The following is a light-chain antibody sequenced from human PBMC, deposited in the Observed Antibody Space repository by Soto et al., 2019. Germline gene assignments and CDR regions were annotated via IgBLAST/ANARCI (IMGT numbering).Light chain of an antibody. V-gene: IGKV3-20*01. CDR3: SQYGSSPLYI. Sequence: LTQSPGTLSLSPGERVTLSCRASQSLRSSHLAWYQQKPGQAPRLLIYAASNRATGIPDRFSGSGSATDFTLTISRLQPEDVAVYYCSQYGSSPLYILGQGTKLQIK. J-gene: IGKJ2*01. CDR1: QSLRSSH. CDR2: AAS.